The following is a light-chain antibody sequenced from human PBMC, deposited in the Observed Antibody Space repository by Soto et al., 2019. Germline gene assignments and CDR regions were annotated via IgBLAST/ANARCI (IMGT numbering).Light chain of an antibody. CDR2: DND. V-gene: IGLV1-51*01. CDR1: SSNIGNNL. Sequence: QSALTQPPSVSAAPGQKVTISCSGTSSNIGNNLVSWYQHLPGTAPKLLIYDNDRRTSGIPDRFSGSRSGALATLGITGLQTGDEADYYCGTWDSSLSTGVLGGGTKLTVL. CDR3: GTWDSSLSTGV. J-gene: IGLJ2*01.